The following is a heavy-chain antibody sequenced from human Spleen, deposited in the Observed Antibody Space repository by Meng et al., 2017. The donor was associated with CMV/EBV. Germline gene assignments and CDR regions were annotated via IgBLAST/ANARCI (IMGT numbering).Heavy chain of an antibody. Sequence: GGSLRLSCAASGFTFSSYSMSWVRQAPGKGLEWVSYISSSGSTIYYADSVKGRFTISRDNSKNSLYLQMNSLRAEDTAVYYCARDQRCSTASCYGVDYWGQGTLVTVSS. CDR3: ARDQRCSTASCYGVDY. V-gene: IGHV3-48*04. D-gene: IGHD2-2*01. CDR1: GFTFSSYS. J-gene: IGHJ4*02. CDR2: ISSSGSTI.